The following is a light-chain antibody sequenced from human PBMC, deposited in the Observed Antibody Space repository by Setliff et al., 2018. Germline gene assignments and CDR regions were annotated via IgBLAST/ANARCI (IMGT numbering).Light chain of an antibody. CDR1: SSDVGSYDF. Sequence: QSALTQPASVSGSPGQSITISCSGTSSDVGSYDFVSWYQQHPGKAPKLIIHDVTNRPSGVSNRFSGPKAGNTASLTISGLQAEDEAEYYCVAYTSSSTYVFGSGTKVTVL. J-gene: IGLJ1*01. CDR2: DVT. V-gene: IGLV2-14*03. CDR3: VAYTSSSTYV.